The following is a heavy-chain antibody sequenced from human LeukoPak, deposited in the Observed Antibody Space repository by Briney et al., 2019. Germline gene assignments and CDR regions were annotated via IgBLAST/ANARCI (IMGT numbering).Heavy chain of an antibody. Sequence: SETLSLTCTLSVGSISRYYWSWIRQTPGKGLEWIGYIHNSGSTNYNPSLKSRVTISLYTSKNQVSLKLSSVTAADTAMYYCARDSGSGSRTSNWFDPWGQGTLVSVSS. CDR2: IHNSGST. CDR3: ARDSGSGSRTSNWFDP. CDR1: VGSISRYY. V-gene: IGHV4-59*01. J-gene: IGHJ5*02. D-gene: IGHD3-10*01.